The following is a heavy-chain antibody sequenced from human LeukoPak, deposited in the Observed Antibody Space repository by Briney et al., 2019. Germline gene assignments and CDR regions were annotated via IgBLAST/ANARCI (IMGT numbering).Heavy chain of an antibody. V-gene: IGHV4-39*07. CDR2: FYYGGST. J-gene: IGHJ4*02. CDR1: GGSISSISYY. Sequence: KASETLSLTCTVSGGSISSISYYWGWIRQPPGKGLEWIGTFYYGGSTYYSPSLKSRVTISVDRSKNQFSLKLSSVTAADTAVYYCARDRSFDYWGQGTLVTVSS. CDR3: ARDRSFDY.